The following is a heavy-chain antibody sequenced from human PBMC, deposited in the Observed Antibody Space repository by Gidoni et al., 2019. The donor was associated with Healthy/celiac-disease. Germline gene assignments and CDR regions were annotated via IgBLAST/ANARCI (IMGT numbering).Heavy chain of an antibody. Sequence: QVQLVEYGGGVVQPGGSLRLSCAASGFTFSSYAMHWVRQAPGKGLEWVAVISYDGSNKYYADSVKGRFTISRDNSKNTLYLQMNSLRAEDTAVYYCARGTIAVAGVYDYWGQGTLVTVSS. J-gene: IGHJ4*02. CDR2: ISYDGSNK. D-gene: IGHD6-19*01. V-gene: IGHV3-30-3*01. CDR1: GFTFSSYA. CDR3: ARGTIAVAGVYDY.